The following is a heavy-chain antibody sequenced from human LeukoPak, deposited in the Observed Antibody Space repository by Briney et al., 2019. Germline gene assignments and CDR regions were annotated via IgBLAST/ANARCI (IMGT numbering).Heavy chain of an antibody. CDR3: AKGGYYDILTGYY. CDR1: GFTFSSYA. J-gene: IGHJ4*02. Sequence: PGGSLRLSCAASGFTFSSYAMSWVRQAPGKGLEWVSAISGSGGSTYYADSVKGRFTISRDNSKNTLYLQMSSLRAEDTAVYYCAKGGYYDILTGYYWGQGAPVTVSS. D-gene: IGHD3-9*01. V-gene: IGHV3-23*01. CDR2: ISGSGGST.